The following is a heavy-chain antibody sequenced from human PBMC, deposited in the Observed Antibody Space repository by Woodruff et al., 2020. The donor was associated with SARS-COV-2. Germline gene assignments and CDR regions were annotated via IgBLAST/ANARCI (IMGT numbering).Heavy chain of an antibody. Sequence: NYAQKFRGRVTMTRDTSITTAYMELSRLTSDDTAVYYCARESSSSGNYFDFWGQGTLVT. CDR3: ARESSSSGNYFDF. J-gene: IGHJ4*02. D-gene: IGHD6-6*01. V-gene: IGHV1-2*02.